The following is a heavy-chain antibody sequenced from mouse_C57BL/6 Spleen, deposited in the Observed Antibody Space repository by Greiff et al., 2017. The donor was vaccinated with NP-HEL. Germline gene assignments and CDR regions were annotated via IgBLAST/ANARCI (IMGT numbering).Heavy chain of an antibody. V-gene: IGHV1-53*01. CDR3: ARGGGSLGYFDY. CDR2: INPSNGGT. CDR1: GYTFTSYW. D-gene: IGHD6-1*01. Sequence: QVQLQQPGAELVKPGASVKLSCKASGYTFTSYWMHWVKQRPGQGLEWIGNINPSNGGTNYNEKFKSKATLTVDKSSSTAYMQLSSLTSEDSAVYYCARGGGSLGYFDYWGQGTTLTVSS. J-gene: IGHJ2*01.